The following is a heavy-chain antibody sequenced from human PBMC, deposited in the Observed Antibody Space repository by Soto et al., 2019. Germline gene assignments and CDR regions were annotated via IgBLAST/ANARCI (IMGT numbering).Heavy chain of an antibody. J-gene: IGHJ5*02. Sequence: QVQLQQWGAGLLKPSETLSLTCAVYGGSFSSYYWSWIRQPPGKGLEWIGQINHYGSTDYNPSLKSGVTISVYASMNHFSLRLSSVTAADTALYIWATLCSSTSCYSTFAPWGQGTLVTVSS. D-gene: IGHD2-2*01. CDR1: GGSFSSYY. CDR2: INHYGST. CDR3: ATLCSSTSCYSTFAP. V-gene: IGHV4-34*01.